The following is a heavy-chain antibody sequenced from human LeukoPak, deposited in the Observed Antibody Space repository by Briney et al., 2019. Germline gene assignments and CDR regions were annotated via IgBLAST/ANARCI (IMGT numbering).Heavy chain of an antibody. CDR2: IRSQANGGTI. CDR1: GFTFGHYA. V-gene: IGHV3-49*04. J-gene: IGHJ3*02. CDR3: ARGGDFGVPAPLGIDAFDI. D-gene: IGHD2-2*01. Sequence: GGALRLSCTGSGFTFGHYALAWVRQAPGKGLEWLGFIRSQANGGTIEYAASVKGSFSISRDNSKSIADLQINSLKTEDTAVYYCARGGDFGVPAPLGIDAFDIWGQGTMVTVSS.